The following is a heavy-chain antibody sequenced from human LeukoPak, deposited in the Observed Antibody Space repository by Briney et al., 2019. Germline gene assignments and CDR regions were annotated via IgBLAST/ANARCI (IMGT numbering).Heavy chain of an antibody. CDR1: GFTFSSYA. D-gene: IGHD3-22*01. V-gene: IGHV3-23*01. J-gene: IGHJ4*02. CDR2: ITGSGGST. Sequence: GGSLRLSCAASGFTFSSYAMSWVRQAPGKGLEWVSTITGSGGSTYYADSVKGRFTISRDTSKNTLHLQMNSLRAEDTAVYHCAKMGFYDSSGYPRDYWGQGTLVTVSS. CDR3: AKMGFYDSSGYPRDY.